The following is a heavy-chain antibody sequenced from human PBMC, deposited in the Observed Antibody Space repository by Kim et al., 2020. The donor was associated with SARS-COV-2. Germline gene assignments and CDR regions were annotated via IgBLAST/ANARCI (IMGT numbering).Heavy chain of an antibody. V-gene: IGHV3-43*01. Sequence: GGSLRLSCAASGFTFDDYTMHWIRQAPGRGLEWVSLISWDSDYTYYADSVKGRFTISRDNSKNSLYLQMNSLRTEDTALYYCAKDLPDFWNPSDGMDVWG. J-gene: IGHJ6*01. D-gene: IGHD3-3*01. CDR1: GFTFDDYT. CDR2: ISWDSDYT. CDR3: AKDLPDFWNPSDGMDV.